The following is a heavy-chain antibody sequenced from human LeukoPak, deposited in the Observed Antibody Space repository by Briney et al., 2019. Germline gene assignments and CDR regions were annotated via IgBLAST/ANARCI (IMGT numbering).Heavy chain of an antibody. V-gene: IGHV3-23*01. D-gene: IGHD5-12*01. Sequence: GGSLRLSCAASGFTLRSYDMSWVRQAPGKGLEWVAATSGSGGNTYYADSVKGRFTISRDNSKNTLYLQMNSLRAEDTAVYYCAKEYIGYDFDYWGQGTLVTVSS. CDR1: GFTLRSYD. CDR2: TSGSGGNT. J-gene: IGHJ4*02. CDR3: AKEYIGYDFDY.